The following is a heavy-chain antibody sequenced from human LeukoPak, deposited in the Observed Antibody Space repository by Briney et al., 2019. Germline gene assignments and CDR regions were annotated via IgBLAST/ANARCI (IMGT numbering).Heavy chain of an antibody. CDR1: GYTFTSYY. J-gene: IGHJ6*03. CDR3: ARDRRLLWFGGYYYYMDV. V-gene: IGHV1-46*01. D-gene: IGHD3-10*01. Sequence: ASVKVSCTASGYTFTSYYMYWVRQAPGQGLEWMGIINPNRGSTSYAQKFQGRVTMTRDMSTSTVYMELSSLTSEDTAVYYCARDRRLLWFGGYYYYMDVWGKGTTVTVSS. CDR2: INPNRGST.